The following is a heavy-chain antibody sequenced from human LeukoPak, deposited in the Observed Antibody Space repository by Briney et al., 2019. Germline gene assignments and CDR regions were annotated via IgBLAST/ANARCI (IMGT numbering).Heavy chain of an antibody. J-gene: IGHJ6*02. Sequence: AGGSLRLSCAASGFTFSSYGMHWVRQAPGKGLEWVAVISYDGSDKYYADSVKGRFTISRDNSKNTLYLQMNSLAAEDTAVYYCANVWRYTSGWYGYYYYGMDVWGQGTTVTVSS. CDR3: ANVWRYTSGWYGYYYYGMDV. V-gene: IGHV3-30*18. CDR2: ISYDGSDK. CDR1: GFTFSSYG. D-gene: IGHD6-19*01.